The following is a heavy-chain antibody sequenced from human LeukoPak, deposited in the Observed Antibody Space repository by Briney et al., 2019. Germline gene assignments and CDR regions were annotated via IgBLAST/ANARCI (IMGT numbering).Heavy chain of an antibody. CDR1: GFTFSSYE. D-gene: IGHD6-19*01. CDR2: ISSSGTTI. CDR3: AREAAGYSSGWPDY. Sequence: GGSPRLSGAASGFTFSSYEMNWVRQAPGKGLEWVSYISSSGTTIYYADSVNGRFTISRDNAKNALYLQMNSLRAEDTAVYYCAREAAGYSSGWPDYWGQGTLVTVSS. V-gene: IGHV3-48*03. J-gene: IGHJ4*02.